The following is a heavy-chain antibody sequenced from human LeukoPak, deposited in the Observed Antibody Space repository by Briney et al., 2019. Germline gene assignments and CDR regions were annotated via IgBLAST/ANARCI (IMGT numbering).Heavy chain of an antibody. V-gene: IGHV3-23*01. D-gene: IGHD2-8*01. CDR1: GFTFSSYA. CDR2: ISGSGGST. Sequence: PGGSLRLSCAASGFTFSSYAMSWVRQAPGKGLEWVSAISGSGGSTYYADSVKGRFTISRDNSKNTLYLQMNSLRAEDTAVYYCAKDSWSRNGIYDAFDIWGQGTMVTVSS. J-gene: IGHJ3*02. CDR3: AKDSWSRNGIYDAFDI.